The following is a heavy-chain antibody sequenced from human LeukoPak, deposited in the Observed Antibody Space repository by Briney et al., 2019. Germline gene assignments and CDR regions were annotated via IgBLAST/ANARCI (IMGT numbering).Heavy chain of an antibody. CDR1: GGSISSSSYY. V-gene: IGHV4-39*01. J-gene: IGHJ5*02. CDR2: IYYSGST. Sequence: PSETLSLTCTVSGGSISSSSYYWGWIRQPPGKGLEWIGSIYYSGSTYYNPSLKSRVTISVDTSKNQFSLKLSSVTAADTAVYYCARHLYYYESWFDPWGQGTLVTVSS. CDR3: ARHLYYYESWFDP. D-gene: IGHD3-22*01.